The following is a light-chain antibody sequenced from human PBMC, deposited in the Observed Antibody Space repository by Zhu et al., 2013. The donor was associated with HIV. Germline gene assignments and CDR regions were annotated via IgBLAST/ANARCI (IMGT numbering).Light chain of an antibody. CDR2: EVS. CDR3: SSYTSSSTRV. J-gene: IGLJ1*01. V-gene: IGLV2-14*01. CDR1: FSDVGGYNY. Sequence: QSALTQPASVSGSPGQSITISCTGTFSDVGGYNYVSWYQQHPGKAPKLMIYEVSNRPSGVSNRFSGSKSVNTASLTISGLQAEDEADYYCSSYTSSSTRVFGTGTKVTVL.